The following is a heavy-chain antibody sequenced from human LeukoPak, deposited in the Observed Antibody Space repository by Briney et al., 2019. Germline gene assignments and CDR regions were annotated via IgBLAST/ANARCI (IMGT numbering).Heavy chain of an antibody. CDR2: ISGSGGST. Sequence: PGGSLRLSCAASGFTFSSYAMSWVRQAPGKRLEWVSAISGSGGSTYYADSVKGRFTISRDNSKNTLYLQMNSLRAEDTAVYYCAKDRGYDSSGLDYSRQGTLVTVSS. D-gene: IGHD3-22*01. CDR3: AKDRGYDSSGLDY. V-gene: IGHV3-23*01. CDR1: GFTFSSYA. J-gene: IGHJ4*02.